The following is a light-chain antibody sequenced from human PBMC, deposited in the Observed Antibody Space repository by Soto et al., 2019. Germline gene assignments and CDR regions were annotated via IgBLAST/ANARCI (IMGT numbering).Light chain of an antibody. V-gene: IGKV1-5*01. CDR1: RSISSW. J-gene: IGKJ1*01. CDR3: QQYNNYWT. CDR2: DAS. Sequence: DIQMTQSPSTLSASVGDRVTITCRASRSISSWLAWYQQKPGKAPKLLIYDASNLESGVPSRFSGSGSGTEFTLTISSLQPDDFATYYCQQYNNYWTFGQGTKVEIK.